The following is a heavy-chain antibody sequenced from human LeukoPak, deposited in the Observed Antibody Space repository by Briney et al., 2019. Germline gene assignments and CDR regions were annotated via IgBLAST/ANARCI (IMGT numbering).Heavy chain of an antibody. Sequence: SETLSLTCTVSGGSISSSSYYWGWIRQPPGKGLEWIGEINHSGSTNYNPSLKSRVTISVDTSKNQFSLKLSSVTAADTAVYYCARAPIVVVPAAIAGFDYWGQGTLVTVSS. CDR1: GGSISSSSYY. J-gene: IGHJ4*02. CDR2: INHSGST. CDR3: ARAPIVVVPAAIAGFDY. D-gene: IGHD2-2*02. V-gene: IGHV4-39*07.